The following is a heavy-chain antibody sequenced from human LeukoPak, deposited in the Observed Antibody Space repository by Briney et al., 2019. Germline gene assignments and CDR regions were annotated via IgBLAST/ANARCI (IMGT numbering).Heavy chain of an antibody. Sequence: PSETLSLTCTVSGGSISSRNYYWGWIRQPPGKGLEWIGGVYYTGTTYSNPSLKSRVTMSVDTSKNQFSLRLNSVTAADTAVYYCARRDGSFDHWGQGTLVTVSS. CDR1: GGSISSRNYY. J-gene: IGHJ4*02. V-gene: IGHV4-39*01. CDR2: VYYTGTT. D-gene: IGHD5-24*01. CDR3: ARRDGSFDH.